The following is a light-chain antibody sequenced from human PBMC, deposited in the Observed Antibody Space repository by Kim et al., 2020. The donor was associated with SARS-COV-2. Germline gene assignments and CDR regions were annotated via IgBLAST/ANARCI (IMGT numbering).Light chain of an antibody. Sequence: GDRVTITCRSSQDISNFLAWYQQKPGKAPKLLIYATSILHSGVPPRFSGSGSGTDFTLTISSLQPEDVASYYCQKYNSAPWTFGQGTKLEI. CDR3: QKYNSAPWT. J-gene: IGKJ1*01. CDR1: QDISNF. V-gene: IGKV1-27*01. CDR2: ATS.